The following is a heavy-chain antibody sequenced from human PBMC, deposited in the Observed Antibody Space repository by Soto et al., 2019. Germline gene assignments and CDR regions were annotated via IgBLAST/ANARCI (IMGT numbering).Heavy chain of an antibody. CDR2: VYMSGST. J-gene: IGHJ4*02. CDR1: GDSMTKYY. CDR3: ARTVGAAYYFDF. D-gene: IGHD1-26*01. Sequence: PSETLSLTCTVSGDSMTKYYWIWIRQTAGKGLEWIGRVYMSGSTNYNPSLKSRVTMSIDTSNNHFSLDLKSVTAADTAVYYCARTVGAAYYFDFWGQGALVTVSS. V-gene: IGHV4-4*07.